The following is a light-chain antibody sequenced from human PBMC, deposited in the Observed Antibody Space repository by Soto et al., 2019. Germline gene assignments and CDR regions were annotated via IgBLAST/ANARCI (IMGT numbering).Light chain of an antibody. J-gene: IGKJ1*01. CDR2: AAS. CDR1: QSISSY. CDR3: QQSYSTPVA. Sequence: DLQMTQSPSSLSASVGDRVTITCRASQSISSYLNWYQQKPGKAPKLLIYAASSLQSGVPSRFSGSGSGTDFTLTISSLRPEDFATYYCQQSYSTPVAFGQGTKVEIK. V-gene: IGKV1-39*01.